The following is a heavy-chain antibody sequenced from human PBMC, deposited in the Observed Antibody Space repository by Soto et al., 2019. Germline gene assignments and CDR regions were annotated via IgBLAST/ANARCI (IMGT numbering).Heavy chain of an antibody. CDR1: GFSSTTYW. V-gene: IGHV3-7*03. CDR2: IKHDGTET. CDR3: AAAYYYDSSGYYYGDDALDI. Sequence: VQLVESGGALVQPGGSLRLSCAASGFSSTTYWMTWVRQAPGKGLERVANIKHDGTETYYVDSVKGRFTITRDNARNALYLYMNSMRADDTAVYYCAAAYYYDSSGYYYGDDALDIWGQGTVVTVSS. J-gene: IGHJ3*02. D-gene: IGHD3-22*01.